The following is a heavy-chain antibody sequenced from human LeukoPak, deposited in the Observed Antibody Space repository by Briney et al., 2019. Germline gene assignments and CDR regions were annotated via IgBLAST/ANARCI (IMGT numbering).Heavy chain of an antibody. CDR1: GFTFSNAW. D-gene: IGHD3-10*01. Sequence: GRSLRLSCAPSGFTFSNAWISWVRQAPRKGLGWGGRTKSKTDGGTTDYAAPVKGRFTTSRDDSKNRLYLQMTSLKTEDTAVYYCTTDLGVYWGQGTLVTVSS. CDR3: TTDLGVY. V-gene: IGHV3-15*01. J-gene: IGHJ4*02. CDR2: TKSKTDGGTT.